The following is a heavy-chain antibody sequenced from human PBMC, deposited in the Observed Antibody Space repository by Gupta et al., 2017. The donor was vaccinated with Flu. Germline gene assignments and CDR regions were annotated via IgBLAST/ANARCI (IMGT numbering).Heavy chain of an antibody. CDR3: ARDPYYFEY. J-gene: IGHJ4*02. Sequence: WFRQAPGKGLEWVGFIRSRAYGGTTEYAASVKGRFNISRDDSKGIAYLQMNSLETEDTAVYNCARDPYYFEYWGQGTLVTVSS. CDR2: IRSRAYGGTT. V-gene: IGHV3-49*03. D-gene: IGHD3-16*01.